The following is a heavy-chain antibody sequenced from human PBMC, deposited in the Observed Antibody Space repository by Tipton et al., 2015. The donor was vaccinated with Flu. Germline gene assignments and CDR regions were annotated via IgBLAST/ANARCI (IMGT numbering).Heavy chain of an antibody. Sequence: TLSLTCTVSGESVSSGGYHWSWIRQFPGKGLEWIGSIYFSDTFYNPSLKSRGTISVDTSKNQFSLMLTSVTAADVAVYYCARDPGAYYDFMTGHRSGNIFDVWGHGTVVTVSS. CDR2: IYFSDT. D-gene: IGHD3-9*01. CDR1: GESVSSGGYH. V-gene: IGHV4-31*03. CDR3: ARDPGAYYDFMTGHRSGNIFDV. J-gene: IGHJ3*01.